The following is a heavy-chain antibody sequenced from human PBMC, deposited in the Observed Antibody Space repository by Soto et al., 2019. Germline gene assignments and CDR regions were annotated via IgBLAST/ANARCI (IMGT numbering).Heavy chain of an antibody. D-gene: IGHD1-26*01. Sequence: QVQLVQSGAEVKKPGASVKVSCKTSGDSFSAFYLHWVRQAPGQGLEWLGWINPNGGATKYAKKFRGRVATTRDTSIRTSYLELSRLRSDATAIYYCARESGGATATLDYYYFYMDVWGKGTTVTVSS. J-gene: IGHJ6*03. CDR3: ARESGGATATLDYYYFYMDV. CDR1: GDSFSAFY. V-gene: IGHV1-2*02. CDR2: INPNGGAT.